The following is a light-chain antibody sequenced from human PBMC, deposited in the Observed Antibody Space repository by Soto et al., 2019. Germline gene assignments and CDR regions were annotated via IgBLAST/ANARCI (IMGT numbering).Light chain of an antibody. Sequence: QSALTQPPSVSGSPGQSVTISCTGTSSDVGKYDRVSWYQQPPGTAPKLIIYEVTNRPSGVPARFSGSKSGNTASLTISGLQAEDETDYYCSSYTSITRYVFGAGTKVTVL. CDR2: EVT. CDR1: SSDVGKYDR. J-gene: IGLJ1*01. V-gene: IGLV2-18*02. CDR3: SSYTSITRYV.